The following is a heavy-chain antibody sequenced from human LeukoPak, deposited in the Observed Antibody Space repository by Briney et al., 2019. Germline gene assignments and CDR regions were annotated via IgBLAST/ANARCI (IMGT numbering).Heavy chain of an antibody. CDR1: GYTLTELS. V-gene: IGHV1-24*01. Sequence: ASVKVSCKVSGYTLTELSMHWVRQAPGKGLEWMGGFDPEDGETIYAQKFQGRVTMTEDTSTDTAYMELSSLRSEDTAVYYCARDRYYGLGTHPEGGSLDVWGQGTTVIVSS. CDR2: FDPEDGET. J-gene: IGHJ6*02. D-gene: IGHD3-10*01. CDR3: ARDRYYGLGTHPEGGSLDV.